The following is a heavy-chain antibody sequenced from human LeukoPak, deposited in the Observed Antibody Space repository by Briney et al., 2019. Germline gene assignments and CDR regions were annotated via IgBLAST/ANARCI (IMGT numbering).Heavy chain of an antibody. CDR1: GGSISSVSTSNW. J-gene: IGHJ4*02. D-gene: IGHD6-13*01. Sequence: SGTLSLTCAVSGGSISSVSTSNWWSWVRQSPEKGLEWIGEIYHTGATNYNPSLESRVTMSVDKSKNQFSLKLSSVTAADTAVYCCASQITRAAGFDYWGQGTLVTVSS. CDR3: ASQITRAAGFDY. V-gene: IGHV4-4*01. CDR2: IYHTGAT.